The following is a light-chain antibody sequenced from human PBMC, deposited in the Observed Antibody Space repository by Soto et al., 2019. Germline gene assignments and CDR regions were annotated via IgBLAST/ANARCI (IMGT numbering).Light chain of an antibody. CDR3: NSYTGSSTYV. V-gene: IGLV2-18*02. Sequence: QSALTQPPSGSGSPGQSVGISCTATSSDVGSYNRVSWYQQPPGAAPKHMIYEVSNRPSGVPVRFSGSKSGNTASLTISGLQAEDEADYYCNSYTGSSTYVFGTGTKVTVL. J-gene: IGLJ1*01. CDR2: EVS. CDR1: SSDVGSYNR.